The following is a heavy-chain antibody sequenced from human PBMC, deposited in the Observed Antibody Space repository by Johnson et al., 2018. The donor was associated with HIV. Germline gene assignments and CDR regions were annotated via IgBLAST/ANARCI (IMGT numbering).Heavy chain of an antibody. J-gene: IGHJ3*02. V-gene: IGHV3-30*04. Sequence: QVQLVESGGGLVQPGGSLRLSCAASGFTFSSYAMHWVRQAPGKGLEWVAVISYDGSNKYYADSVKGRFTISRDNSKNTLYLQMNSLRAEDTAVYYCARVGISWSWRDAFDIWGQGTMVTVSS. CDR1: GFTFSSYA. CDR2: ISYDGSNK. D-gene: IGHD3-3*01. CDR3: ARVGISWSWRDAFDI.